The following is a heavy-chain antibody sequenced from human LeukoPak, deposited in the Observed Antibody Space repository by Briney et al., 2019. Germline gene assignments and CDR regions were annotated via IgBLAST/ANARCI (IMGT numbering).Heavy chain of an antibody. CDR3: ARDYGDYNYFDY. D-gene: IGHD4-17*01. V-gene: IGHV1-69*13. CDR1: GGTFSSYA. CDR2: IIPIFGTA. J-gene: IGHJ4*02. Sequence: SVKVSCKASGGTFSSYAISWVRQAPGQGLEWMGGIIPIFGTANYAQKFQGRVTITADESTSTAYMELSGLRSEDTAVYYCARDYGDYNYFDYWGQGTLVTVSS.